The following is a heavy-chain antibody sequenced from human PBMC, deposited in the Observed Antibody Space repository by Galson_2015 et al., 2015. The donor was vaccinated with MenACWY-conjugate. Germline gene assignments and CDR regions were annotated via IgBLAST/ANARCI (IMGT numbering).Heavy chain of an antibody. CDR3: ARHLKGAATDSYYGMDV. V-gene: IGHV5-10-1*01. Sequence: QSGAEVKKPGESLRISCTGSGYRFTSYWINWVRQMPGKGLEWIGRIDPSDSYTKYSPSFQGHVTISTDKSISTAYLQWSSLKASDTAMYDCARHLKGAATDSYYGMDVWGQGATVTVSS. D-gene: IGHD1-26*01. J-gene: IGHJ6*02. CDR2: IDPSDSYT. CDR1: GYRFTSYW.